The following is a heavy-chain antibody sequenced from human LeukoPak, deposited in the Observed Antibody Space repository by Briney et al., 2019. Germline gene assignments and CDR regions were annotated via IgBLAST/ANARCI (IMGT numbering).Heavy chain of an antibody. Sequence: GASVKVSCKASGGTFSSYAISWVRQAPGQGLEWMGGIIPIFGTANYAQKFQGRVTITADKSTSTAYMELSSLRSEDTAVYYCARDGFGDMEPSYYYYGMDVWGKGTTVIVSS. J-gene: IGHJ6*04. D-gene: IGHD3-10*01. CDR2: IIPIFGTA. CDR3: ARDGFGDMEPSYYYYGMDV. V-gene: IGHV1-69*06. CDR1: GGTFSSYA.